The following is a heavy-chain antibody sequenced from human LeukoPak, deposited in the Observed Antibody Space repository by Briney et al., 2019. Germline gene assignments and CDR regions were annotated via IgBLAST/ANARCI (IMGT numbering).Heavy chain of an antibody. CDR2: INHSGST. J-gene: IGHJ5*02. V-gene: IGHV4-34*01. D-gene: IGHD2-21*02. CDR1: GGSFSGYY. Sequence: PSETLSLTCAVYGGSFSGYYWSWIRQPPGKGLEWIGEINHSGSTNYNPSLKSRVTISADTSKNQFSLKLSSVTAADTAVYYCARHFGVYVVVVTAPNWFDPWGQGTLVTVSS. CDR3: ARHFGVYVVVVTAPNWFDP.